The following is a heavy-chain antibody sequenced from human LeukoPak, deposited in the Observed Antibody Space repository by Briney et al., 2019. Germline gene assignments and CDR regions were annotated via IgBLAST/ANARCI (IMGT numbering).Heavy chain of an antibody. D-gene: IGHD6-6*01. Sequence: GGSLRLSCAASGFTFDDYAMHWVRQAPGKGLEWVSLISWDGGSTYYADSVKGRFTISRDNSKNSLYLQMNSLRAEDTALYYCAKDGLRSSSSTFYYYYYMDVWGKGTTVTVSS. CDR3: AKDGLRSSSSTFYYYYYMDV. J-gene: IGHJ6*03. V-gene: IGHV3-43D*03. CDR1: GFTFDDYA. CDR2: ISWDGGST.